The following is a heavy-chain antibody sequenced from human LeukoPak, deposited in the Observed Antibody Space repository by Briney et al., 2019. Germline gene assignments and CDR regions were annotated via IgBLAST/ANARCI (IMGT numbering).Heavy chain of an antibody. CDR2: MNPNSGNT. CDR1: GYTFTSYD. D-gene: IGHD5-12*01. Sequence: ASVKVSCKASGYTFTSYDINWVRQATGQGLEWMGWMNPNSGNTGYAQKFQGRVTMTTDTSTSTAYMELRSLTSDDTAVYYCARAGGYHYRRGTDYMDVWGKGTTVTVSS. J-gene: IGHJ6*03. V-gene: IGHV1-8*01. CDR3: ARAGGYHYRRGTDYMDV.